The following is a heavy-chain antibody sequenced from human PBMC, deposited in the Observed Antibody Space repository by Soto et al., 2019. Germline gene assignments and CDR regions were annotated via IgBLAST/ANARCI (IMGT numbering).Heavy chain of an antibody. CDR2: IATSGDT. CDR1: GFTFNSYD. V-gene: IGHV3-13*01. CDR3: ARVGPLYYFDY. J-gene: IGHJ4*02. Sequence: GGSLRLSCAASGFTFNSYDMHWVRQAIGKGLEWVSGIATSGDTYYPFSVKGRFTISRENAKNSLYLQMNSLRAEDTAVYYCARVGPLYYFDYWGQGTLVTVSS.